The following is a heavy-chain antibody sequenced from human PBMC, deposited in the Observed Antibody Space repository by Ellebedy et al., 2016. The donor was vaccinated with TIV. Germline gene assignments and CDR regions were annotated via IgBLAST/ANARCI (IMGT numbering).Heavy chain of an antibody. CDR3: ARGSNDWYGIDY. D-gene: IGHD3-9*01. Sequence: GESLKISCAASEFTFSNYWMHWVRQAPGKGLVWVSRINNYGGPDYADSVKGRFTISRDNSQNTLYLQMNSLRPEDTALYYCARGSNDWYGIDYWGLGTLVTVSS. CDR2: INNYGGP. CDR1: EFTFSNYW. V-gene: IGHV3-74*01. J-gene: IGHJ4*02.